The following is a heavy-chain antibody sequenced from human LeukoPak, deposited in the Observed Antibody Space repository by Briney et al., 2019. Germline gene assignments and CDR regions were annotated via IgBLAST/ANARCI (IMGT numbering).Heavy chain of an antibody. D-gene: IGHD6-19*01. J-gene: IGHJ4*02. CDR3: ASSYTSDWSYYFHY. CDR2: IYYGGRS. V-gene: IGHV4-59*08. CDR1: GGSISSYY. Sequence: SETLSLTCIVSGGSISSYYWSWIRQSPGKGLEWIGYIYYGGRSSYNPSLKSRVTISVDTSKNQFSLRLSSVTAADTAVYYCASSYTSDWSYYFHYWGQGALVTVSS.